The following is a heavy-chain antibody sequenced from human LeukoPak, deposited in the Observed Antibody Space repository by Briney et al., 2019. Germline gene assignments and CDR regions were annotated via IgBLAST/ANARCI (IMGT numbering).Heavy chain of an antibody. D-gene: IGHD3-10*01. CDR3: ARGRIGGRYDAFDI. V-gene: IGHV4-34*01. Sequence: SETLSLTCAVYGGSFSGYYWSWIRQPPGKGLEWIGEINHSGSTNYNPSLKSRVTISVDTSKNQFSLKLSSGTAADTAVYYCARGRIGGRYDAFDIWGQGTMVTVSS. CDR2: INHSGST. CDR1: GGSFSGYY. J-gene: IGHJ3*02.